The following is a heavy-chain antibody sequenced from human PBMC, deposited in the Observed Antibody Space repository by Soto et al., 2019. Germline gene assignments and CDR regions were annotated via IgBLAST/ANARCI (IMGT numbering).Heavy chain of an antibody. CDR1: GFTFSSYA. CDR2: ISGSGGST. V-gene: IGHV3-23*01. D-gene: IGHD6-6*01. Sequence: GGSLRLSCAASGFTFSSYAMSWVRQAPGKGLEWVSAISGSGGSTYYADSVKGRFTISRDNSKNTLYLQMNSLRAEDTAVYYCANSGRAARSGPYYFDYWGQGTLVTVSS. J-gene: IGHJ4*02. CDR3: ANSGRAARSGPYYFDY.